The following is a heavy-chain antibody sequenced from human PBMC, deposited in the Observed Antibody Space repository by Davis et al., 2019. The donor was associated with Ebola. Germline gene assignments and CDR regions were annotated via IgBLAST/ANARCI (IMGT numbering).Heavy chain of an antibody. V-gene: IGHV1-2*02. CDR1: GYTFTGYY. CDR2: INPNSGGT. CDR3: ARTYDLRGWFDP. D-gene: IGHD3-10*02. Sequence: ASVKVSCKASGYTFTGYYMHWVRQAPGQGLEWMGWINPNSGGTNYAQKFQGRVTMTRDTSISTAYMELSRLRSDDTAVYYCARTYDLRGWFDPWGQGTLVTVSS. J-gene: IGHJ5*02.